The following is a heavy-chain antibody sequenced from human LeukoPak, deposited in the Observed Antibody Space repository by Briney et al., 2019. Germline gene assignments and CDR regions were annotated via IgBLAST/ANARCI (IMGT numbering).Heavy chain of an antibody. CDR2: ISSGGTYE. V-gene: IGHV3-30*01. J-gene: IGHJ4*02. Sequence: GGFLRLSCEASGFTLSNYAMHWVGQAPGKGLEWVSLISSGGTYEYYADSVKGRFTISRDNSKNTLYLQLNSLRAEDTAVYYCARDSTYYYDSGSSGPHYFDNWGQGTLVTVSS. CDR3: ARDSTYYYDSGSSGPHYFDN. CDR1: GFTLSNYA. D-gene: IGHD3-10*01.